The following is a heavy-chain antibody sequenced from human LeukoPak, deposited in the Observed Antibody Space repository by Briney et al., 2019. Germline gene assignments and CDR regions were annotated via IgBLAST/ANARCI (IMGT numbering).Heavy chain of an antibody. CDR2: IIPIFGTA. CDR1: GGTFSSYA. D-gene: IGHD2-21*02. J-gene: IGHJ6*02. CDR3: AREVVGCGGDCSNYYYYGMDV. Sequence: ASVTVSCTASGGTFSSYAISWVRQAPGQGLEWMGGIIPIFGTANYAQKFQGRVTITADESTSTAYMELSSLRSEDTAVYYCAREVVGCGGDCSNYYYYGMDVWGQGTTVTVSS. V-gene: IGHV1-69*13.